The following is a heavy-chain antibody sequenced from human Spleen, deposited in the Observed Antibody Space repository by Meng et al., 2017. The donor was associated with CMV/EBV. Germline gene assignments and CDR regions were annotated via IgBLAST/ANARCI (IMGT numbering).Heavy chain of an antibody. V-gene: IGHV3-23*01. CDR1: GFTFSNYA. D-gene: IGHD3-10*01. J-gene: IGHJ4*02. Sequence: GGSLRLSCAASGFTFSNYAMSWVRQAPGKGLEWVSAISGSGGSTYYADSVKGRFTISRDNSKNTLYLQMNSLRAEDTAVYYCAKDRDPLLLWFGESIDYWGQGTLVTVSS. CDR2: ISGSGGST. CDR3: AKDRDPLLLWFGESIDY.